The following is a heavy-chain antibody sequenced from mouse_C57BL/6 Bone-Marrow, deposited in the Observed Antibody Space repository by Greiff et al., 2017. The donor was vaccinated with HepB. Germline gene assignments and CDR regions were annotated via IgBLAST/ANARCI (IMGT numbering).Heavy chain of an antibody. CDR3: ARLRGNYDFDD. V-gene: IGHV1-50*01. CDR2: IDPSDSYT. D-gene: IGHD2-1*01. Sequence: QVQLQQPGAELVKPGASVKLSCKASGYTFTSYWMQWVKQRPGQGLEWIGEIDPSDSYTNYNQKFKGKATLTVDTSSSTAYMQLSSLTSEDSAVYYCARLRGNYDFDDWGQGTTLTVSS. J-gene: IGHJ2*01. CDR1: GYTFTSYW.